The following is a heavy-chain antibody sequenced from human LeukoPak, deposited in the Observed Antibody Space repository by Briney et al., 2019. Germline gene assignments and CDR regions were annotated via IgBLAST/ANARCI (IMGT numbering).Heavy chain of an antibody. CDR3: AREPYSSGSYQVDY. Sequence: GGSLRLSCVASGFTFTSYWMHWVRQAPGKGLVWVSRINSDGSSTNYADSVKGRFTISRDNAKNSLYVQMNSLRADDMAVYYCAREPYSSGSYQVDYWGQGTPVTVSS. CDR1: GFTFTSYW. D-gene: IGHD3-10*01. CDR2: INSDGSST. J-gene: IGHJ4*02. V-gene: IGHV3-74*01.